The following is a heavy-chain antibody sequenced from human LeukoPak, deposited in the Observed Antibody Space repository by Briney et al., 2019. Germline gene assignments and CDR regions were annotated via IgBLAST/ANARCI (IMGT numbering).Heavy chain of an antibody. J-gene: IGHJ1*01. D-gene: IGHD6-19*01. CDR2: MNPNSGNA. CDR1: GYTFSSYD. V-gene: IGHV1-8*01. Sequence: ASVKVSCKASGYTFSSYDINWVRLATGQGLEWMGWMNPNSGNAGYAQKFQGRLNMTRNTSIDTAYMELSSLRSDDTAVYYCARRVGSGWPVQHWGQGTLVTVSS. CDR3: ARRVGSGWPVQH.